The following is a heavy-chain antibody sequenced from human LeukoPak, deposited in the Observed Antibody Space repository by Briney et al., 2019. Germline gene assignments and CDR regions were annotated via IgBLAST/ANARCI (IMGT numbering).Heavy chain of an antibody. V-gene: IGHV3-21*01. D-gene: IGHD3-10*01. Sequence: PGGSLRLSCEASGFTFSSYSIVWIRQAPGKGLEWVASISSTSLYPYYADSVQGRFIVSRDNANNSAYLQMHSLRADDTAVYFCARGVRKVLKFIDFWGPGTMVAVSP. CDR1: GFTFSSYS. CDR3: ARGVRKVLKFIDF. CDR2: ISSTSLYP. J-gene: IGHJ4*02.